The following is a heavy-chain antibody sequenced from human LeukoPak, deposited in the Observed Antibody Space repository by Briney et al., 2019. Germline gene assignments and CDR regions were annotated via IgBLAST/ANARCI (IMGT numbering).Heavy chain of an antibody. CDR2: IYDSGNT. Sequence: SETLSLTCTVSGGSISSYYWSWIRQPPGKGLEWIGYIYDSGNTNYNPSLKSRVTISVDTSKNQFSLKLSSVTAADTAVYYCARHLPNYDILSGYYRRSLGYFDHWGQGTLVTVSS. CDR3: ARHLPNYDILSGYYRRSLGYFDH. D-gene: IGHD3-9*01. V-gene: IGHV4-59*08. CDR1: GGSISSYY. J-gene: IGHJ4*02.